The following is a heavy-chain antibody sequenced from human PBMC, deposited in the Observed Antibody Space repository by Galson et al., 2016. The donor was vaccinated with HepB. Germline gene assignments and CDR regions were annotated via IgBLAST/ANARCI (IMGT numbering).Heavy chain of an antibody. CDR2: INSDGSST. D-gene: IGHD3-3*01. CDR3: ARGQHKTTFGVTINNHYYMDV. V-gene: IGHV3-74*01. Sequence: SLRLSCAASGFTFSSYWMHWVRQAPGKGLEWVSRINSDGSSTSYADSVTGRVTISRDNTKNTLYLQMNSLRAEDTAVYYCARGQHKTTFGVTINNHYYMDVWGKGTTVTVSS. J-gene: IGHJ6*03. CDR1: GFTFSSYW.